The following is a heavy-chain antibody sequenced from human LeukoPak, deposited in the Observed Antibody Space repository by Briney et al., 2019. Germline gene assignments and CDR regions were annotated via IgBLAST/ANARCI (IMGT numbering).Heavy chain of an antibody. CDR1: GDSISSYY. CDR2: IYASGST. D-gene: IGHD3-10*01. CDR3: ARGFWHYYYGSGSYTYYFDY. J-gene: IGHJ4*02. V-gene: IGHV4-4*07. Sequence: SETLSLTCTVSGDSISSYYWSWIRQPAGKGLEWIGRIYASGSTNYNPSLKSRVTISVDTSKNQFSLKLSSVTAADTAVYYCARGFWHYYYGSGSYTYYFDYWGQGTLVTVSS.